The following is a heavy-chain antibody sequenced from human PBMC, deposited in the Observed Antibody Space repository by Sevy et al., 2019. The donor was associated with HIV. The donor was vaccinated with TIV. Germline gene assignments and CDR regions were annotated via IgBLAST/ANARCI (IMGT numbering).Heavy chain of an antibody. J-gene: IGHJ4*02. CDR1: GFXFSTYG. CDR3: AKDWGGASXXXXXFXX. CDR2: ISXDGTKK. Sequence: GGSLRLSCPASGFXFSTYGMXWVRQAPGKGLEWAAAISXDGTKKYYADSVKGRFTISRDNSKNTLYLEINGLRPEDTAIYYCAKDWGGASXXXXXFXXXGXGALVTVSS. V-gene: IGHV3-30*18. D-gene: IGHD3-16*01.